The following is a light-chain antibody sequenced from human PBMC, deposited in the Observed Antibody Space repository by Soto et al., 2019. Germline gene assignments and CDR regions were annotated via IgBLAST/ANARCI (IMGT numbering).Light chain of an antibody. CDR1: QSVSSNY. Sequence: EIVLTQSPGTLSLSPGERATLSCRASQSVSSNYLAWYQQKPGQAPRLLVYGASSRATGIPDRFSGSGSGTDFTLTISTLEPEDFAVYYCQQYGSSPLFTFGPGTKVDIK. J-gene: IGKJ3*01. CDR3: QQYGSSPLFT. V-gene: IGKV3-20*01. CDR2: GAS.